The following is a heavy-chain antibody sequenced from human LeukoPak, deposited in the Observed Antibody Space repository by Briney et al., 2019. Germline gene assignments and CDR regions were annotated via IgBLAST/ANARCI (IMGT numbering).Heavy chain of an antibody. J-gene: IGHJ4*02. CDR2: IYYSGST. D-gene: IGHD4-11*01. CDR1: GGSISSYY. V-gene: IGHV4-59*01. CDR3: ARQYYSNYVDY. Sequence: TSETLSLTCTVSGGSISSYYWSWIRQPPGKGLEWIGYIYYSGSTNYNPSLKSRVTISVDTSKNQFSLKLSSVTAADTAVYYCARQYYSNYVDYWGQGTLVTVSS.